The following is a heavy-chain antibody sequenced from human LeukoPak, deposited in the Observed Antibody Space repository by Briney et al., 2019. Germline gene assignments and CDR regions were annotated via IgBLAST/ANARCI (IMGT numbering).Heavy chain of an antibody. J-gene: IGHJ4*02. Sequence: SVKVSCKASGGTFSSYAISWVRQAPGQGLEWMGRIIPILGIANYAQKFQGRVTITADKSTSTAYMELSSLRSEDTAVYYCATMYSSGWYGFGYWGQGTLVTVSS. CDR2: IIPILGIA. CDR1: GGTFSSYA. CDR3: ATMYSSGWYGFGY. D-gene: IGHD6-19*01. V-gene: IGHV1-69*04.